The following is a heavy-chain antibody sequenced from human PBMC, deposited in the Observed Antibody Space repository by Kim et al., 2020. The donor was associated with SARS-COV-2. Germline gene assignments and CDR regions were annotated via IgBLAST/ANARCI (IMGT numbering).Heavy chain of an antibody. CDR2: INHSGST. Sequence: SETLSLTCAVYGGTFSGYYWSWIRQPPGKGLEWIGEINHSGSTNYNPSLKSRVTISVDTSKNQFSLKLSSVTAADTAVYYCARGRTGALPYYYYYGMDVWGQGTTVTVSS. J-gene: IGHJ6*02. CDR1: GGTFSGYY. V-gene: IGHV4-34*01. CDR3: ARGRTGALPYYYYYGMDV. D-gene: IGHD2-8*02.